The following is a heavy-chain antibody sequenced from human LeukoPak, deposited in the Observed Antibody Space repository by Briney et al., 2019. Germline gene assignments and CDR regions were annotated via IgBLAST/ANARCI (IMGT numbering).Heavy chain of an antibody. V-gene: IGHV4-59*12. CDR1: GGSISSYY. Sequence: SETLSLTCTVSGGSISSYYWSWIRQPPGKGLEWIGEIYHSGSTNYNPSLKSRATMSVDKSNNLFSLRLTSVTAADTAVYYCARDEPGIAAAGVYWGQGTLVTVSS. D-gene: IGHD6-13*01. CDR3: ARDEPGIAAAGVY. J-gene: IGHJ4*02. CDR2: IYHSGST.